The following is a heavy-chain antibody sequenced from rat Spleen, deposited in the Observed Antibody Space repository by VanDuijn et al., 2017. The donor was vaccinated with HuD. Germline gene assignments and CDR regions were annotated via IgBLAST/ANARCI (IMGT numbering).Heavy chain of an antibody. CDR3: TRSGGSYYYEGWFAY. CDR2: ITNTGGST. CDR1: GFTFNNYW. D-gene: IGHD1-12*02. V-gene: IGHV5-31*01. J-gene: IGHJ3*01. Sequence: EVQLVESGGGLVQPGRSLKLSCVASGFTFNNYWMTWIRQAPGKGLEWVASITNTGGSTYYPDSVKGRFTISRDNAKSTLYLQMNSLRSEDTATYYCTRSGGSYYYEGWFAYWGQGTLVTVSS.